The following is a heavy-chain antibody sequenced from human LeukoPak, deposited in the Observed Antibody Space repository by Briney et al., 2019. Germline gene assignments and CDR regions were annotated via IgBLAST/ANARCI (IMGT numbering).Heavy chain of an antibody. CDR3: ARALSGYASGKGYFDY. D-gene: IGHD3-10*01. CDR1: GGSISSSGSY. CDR2: IYYPGSI. J-gene: IGHJ4*02. Sequence: PSETLSLTCTVSGGSISSSGSYWAWIRQPPGKGLEWIGNIYYPGSIYYSPSLESRVTISLDTSNNQFSLKLTSVTAADTALYYCARALSGYASGKGYFDYWGQGTLVTVSS. V-gene: IGHV4-39*07.